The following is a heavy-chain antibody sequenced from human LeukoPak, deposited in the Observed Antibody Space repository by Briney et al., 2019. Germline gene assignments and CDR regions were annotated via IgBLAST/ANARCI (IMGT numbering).Heavy chain of an antibody. Sequence: PSQTLSLTCAVSGGSISSGDYPWSWIRQPPGKGLEWIGYIFHTGHTSYNPSLKSRVTISVDMSENQIALKLSSVTAADTAVYYCARGFYGSGSHFDYWGQGPWSPSPQ. CDR2: IFHTGHT. D-gene: IGHD3-10*01. J-gene: IGHJ4*02. V-gene: IGHV4-30-2*01. CDR3: ARGFYGSGSHFDY. CDR1: GGSISSGDYP.